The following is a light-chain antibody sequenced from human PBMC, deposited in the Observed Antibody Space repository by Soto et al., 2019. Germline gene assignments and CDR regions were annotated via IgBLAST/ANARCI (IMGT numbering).Light chain of an antibody. V-gene: IGKV1-39*01. CDR1: QSISSY. CDR2: AAS. J-gene: IGKJ1*01. CDR3: QQTYGMSRS. Sequence: DIQMTQSPSSLSASVGDRVTITCRASQSISSYLNWYQQKPGKALKFLIYAASNLHTGVPSRFSGSGFGTDFSLTIRNLQPEDFATYYCQQTYGMSRSFGQGTKVEIK.